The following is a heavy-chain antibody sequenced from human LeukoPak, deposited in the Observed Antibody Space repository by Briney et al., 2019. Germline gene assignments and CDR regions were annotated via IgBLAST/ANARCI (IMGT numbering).Heavy chain of an antibody. D-gene: IGHD5-18*01. V-gene: IGHV3-23*01. CDR3: AKNGAYSYEDYFDP. CDR2: ITGSDTT. J-gene: IGHJ4*02. Sequence: PGGSLRLSCAASGFTCSKHAMSWVRQVPGKGLEWVSLITGSDTTYYGESVKGRFTISRDNSKSTLYLQMDSLRAEDTAIYYCAKNGAYSYEDYFDPWGQGPLVPV. CDR1: GFTCSKHA.